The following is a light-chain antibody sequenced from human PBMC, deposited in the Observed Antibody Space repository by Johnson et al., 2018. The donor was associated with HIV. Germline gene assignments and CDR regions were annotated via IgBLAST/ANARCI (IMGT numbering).Light chain of an antibody. CDR3: GTWDSSLRVGV. J-gene: IGLJ1*01. CDR1: SSNIGNNY. CDR2: DNN. Sequence: QPVLTQPPSVSAAPGQKVTISCSGSSSNIGNNYVSWYQQLPGRAPKLLIYDNNKRPSGIPDRFSGSKSGTSATLAITGLQTGDEADYYCGTWDSSLRVGVFGTGTKVTVL. V-gene: IGLV1-51*01.